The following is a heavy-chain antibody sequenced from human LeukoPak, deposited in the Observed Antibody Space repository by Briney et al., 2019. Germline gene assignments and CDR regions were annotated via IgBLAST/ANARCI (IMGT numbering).Heavy chain of an antibody. V-gene: IGHV4-4*07. J-gene: IGHJ4*02. CDR3: ARAHGLLYDSSIAFDY. D-gene: IGHD3-22*01. CDR1: GYSISSGYY. Sequence: PSETLSLTCTVSGYSISSGYYWGWIRQPAGKGLEWIGRIYTSGSTNYNPSLKSRVTMSVDTSKNQFSLKLSSVTAADTAVYYCARAHGLLYDSSIAFDYWGQGTLVTVSS. CDR2: IYTSGST.